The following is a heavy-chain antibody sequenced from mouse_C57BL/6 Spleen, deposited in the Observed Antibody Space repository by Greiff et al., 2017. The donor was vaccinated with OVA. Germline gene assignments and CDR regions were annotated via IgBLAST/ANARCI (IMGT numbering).Heavy chain of an antibody. V-gene: IGHV2-5*01. J-gene: IGHJ4*01. CDR3: AKEWHAMDY. CDR1: GFSLTSYG. CDR2: IWRGGST. Sequence: VQLQQSGPGLVQPSQSLSITCTVSGFSLTSYGVHWVRQSPGKGLEWLGVIWRGGSTDYNAAFMSRLSFTKDNSKSQVFFKMNSLQADDTAIYYCAKEWHAMDYWGQGTSVTVSS.